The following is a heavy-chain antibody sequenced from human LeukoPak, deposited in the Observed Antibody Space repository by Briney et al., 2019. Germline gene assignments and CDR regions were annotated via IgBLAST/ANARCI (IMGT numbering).Heavy chain of an antibody. Sequence: GGSLRLSCAASGFPFRSYWMHWVRQPPGKGLVWFSSINSDGSSRSYADYVKGRFTISRDNAKNTLYLQMNSLRVEDTAVYYCARDVRITMVRGVTPPVLPYWGQGTLVTVSS. D-gene: IGHD3-10*01. V-gene: IGHV3-74*01. CDR3: ARDVRITMVRGVTPPVLPY. J-gene: IGHJ4*02. CDR2: INSDGSSR. CDR1: GFPFRSYW.